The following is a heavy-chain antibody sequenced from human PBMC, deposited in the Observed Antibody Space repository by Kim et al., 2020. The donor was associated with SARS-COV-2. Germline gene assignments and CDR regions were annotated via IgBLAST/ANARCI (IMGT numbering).Heavy chain of an antibody. CDR3: AKDDSNYYDFWSGYPNWFDP. J-gene: IGHJ5*02. CDR2: ISYDGSNK. D-gene: IGHD3-3*01. V-gene: IGHV3-30*18. CDR1: GFTFSSYG. Sequence: GGSLRLSCAASGFTFSSYGMHWVRQAPGKGLEWVAVISYDGSNKYYADSVKGRFTISRDNSKNTLYLQMNSLRAEDTAVYYCAKDDSNYYDFWSGYPNWFDPWGQGTLVTVSS.